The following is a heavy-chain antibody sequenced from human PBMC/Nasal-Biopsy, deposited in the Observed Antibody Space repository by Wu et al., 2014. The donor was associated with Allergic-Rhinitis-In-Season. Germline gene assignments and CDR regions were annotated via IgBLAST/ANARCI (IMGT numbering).Heavy chain of an antibody. J-gene: IGHJ3*02. CDR3: ARGSPYGLFDI. CDR2: IHSDEITT. D-gene: IGHD3/OR15-3a*01. V-gene: IGHV3-74*01. Sequence: SCAASGFAFSTYWMHWVRQTPEKGLVWVSRIHSDEITTTYADSVKGRFTISRDNAKNTLYLQMNSLGAEDTAVYYCARGSPYGLFDIWGQGTVVTVS. CDR1: GFAFSTYW.